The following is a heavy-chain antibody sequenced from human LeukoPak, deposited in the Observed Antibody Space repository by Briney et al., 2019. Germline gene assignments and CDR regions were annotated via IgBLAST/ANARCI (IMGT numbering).Heavy chain of an antibody. V-gene: IGHV1-8*01. CDR2: KNPNSGNT. CDR3: ARGHSPQTIFGVVMTSYYYYYMDV. D-gene: IGHD3-3*01. CDR1: GYTFNSYD. Sequence: EASVKVSCKASGYTFNSYDINWVRQATGQGLEWMGWKNPNSGNTGYAQKFQGRVTITRNTSISTAYMELSSLRSEDTAVYYCARGHSPQTIFGVVMTSYYYYYMDVWGKGTTVTVSS. J-gene: IGHJ6*03.